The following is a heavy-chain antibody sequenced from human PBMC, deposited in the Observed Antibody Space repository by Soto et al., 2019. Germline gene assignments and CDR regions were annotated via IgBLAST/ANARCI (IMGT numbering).Heavy chain of an antibody. CDR1: GFTVSSNY. CDR2: IYSGGST. D-gene: IGHD3-3*01. V-gene: IGHV3-53*04. CDR3: GRGSTIFGVVISYMVV. Sequence: PGGSLSLSCAAPGFTVSSNYMSWVRQAPGKGLEWVSVIYSGGSTYYADSVKGRFTISRHNSKNTLYLQMNSLRAEDTAVYYCGRGSTIFGVVISYMVVWGKVTTVTVSS. J-gene: IGHJ6*03.